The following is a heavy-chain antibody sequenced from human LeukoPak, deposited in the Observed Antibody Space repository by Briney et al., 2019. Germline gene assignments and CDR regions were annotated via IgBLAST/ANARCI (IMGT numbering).Heavy chain of an antibody. Sequence: ASVKVSCKASEYTFTGYYMHWVRQAPGQGLAWMGWINPNSGDTNYAQEFQGRVTMTRDTSISTAYMELSRLRSDDTAVYYCARGQYYYDSSGYLNAFDIWGQGTMVTVSS. V-gene: IGHV1-2*02. CDR1: EYTFTGYY. CDR3: ARGQYYYDSSGYLNAFDI. CDR2: INPNSGDT. J-gene: IGHJ3*02. D-gene: IGHD3-22*01.